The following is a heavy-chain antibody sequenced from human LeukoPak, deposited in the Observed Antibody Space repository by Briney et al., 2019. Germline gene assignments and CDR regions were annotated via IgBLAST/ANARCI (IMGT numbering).Heavy chain of an antibody. CDR2: IYNSGST. D-gene: IGHD4-17*01. V-gene: IGHV4-59*01. Sequence: SETLSLTCTVSGGSISSYYCTWIRQPPGKGLEWIGYIYNSGSTNYNPSLKSRVTISVDTSENQFSLKLSSVTAADTAVYYCARSYGDYSADYWGQGTLVTVSS. CDR3: ARSYGDYSADY. J-gene: IGHJ4*02. CDR1: GGSISSYY.